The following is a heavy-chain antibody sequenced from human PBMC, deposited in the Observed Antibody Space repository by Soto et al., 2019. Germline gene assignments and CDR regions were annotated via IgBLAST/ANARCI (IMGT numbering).Heavy chain of an antibody. CDR2: IWYDGSNK. Sequence: GGSLRLSCAASGFTFSSYGMHWVRQAPGKGLEWVAVIWYDGSNKYYADSVKGRFTISRDNSKNTLYLQMNSLRAEDTAVYYCARAGYSSGFRVLPHYYYYGMDVWGQGTTVTVSS. J-gene: IGHJ6*02. CDR3: ARAGYSSGFRVLPHYYYYGMDV. V-gene: IGHV3-33*01. D-gene: IGHD6-19*01. CDR1: GFTFSSYG.